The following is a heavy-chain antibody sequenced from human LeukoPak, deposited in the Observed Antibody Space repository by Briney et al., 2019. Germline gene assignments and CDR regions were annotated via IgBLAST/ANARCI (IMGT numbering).Heavy chain of an antibody. Sequence: SGPTLVKPTQTLTLTCTFSGFSPTTSGVGVGWIRQPPGKALEWLALIYWDDDKRYSPSLKSRLTITKDTSKNQVVLTMTNMDPVDTATYYCVNYGRLYNIDYWGQGTLVTVSS. CDR2: IYWDDDK. V-gene: IGHV2-5*02. J-gene: IGHJ4*02. CDR3: VNYGRLYNIDY. CDR1: GFSPTTSGVG. D-gene: IGHD1-1*01.